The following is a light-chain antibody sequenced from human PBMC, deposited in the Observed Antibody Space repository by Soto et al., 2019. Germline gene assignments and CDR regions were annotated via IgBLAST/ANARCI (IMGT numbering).Light chain of an antibody. CDR2: EVT. Sequence: SAPTQPASVSGSPGQSITISCTGTSTDMGAYHYVFWYQQHPGKDPQFLVDEVTNRPSRVSNRFSGSKSCNPASLTISCLQAEDEANYYGNSYTTLSNRVFGTGTKVTVL. CDR3: NSYTTLSNRV. J-gene: IGLJ1*01. CDR1: STDMGAYHY. V-gene: IGLV2-14*01.